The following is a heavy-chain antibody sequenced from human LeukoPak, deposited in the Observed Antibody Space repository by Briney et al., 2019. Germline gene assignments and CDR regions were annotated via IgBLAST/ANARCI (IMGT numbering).Heavy chain of an antibody. D-gene: IGHD6-6*01. CDR1: GFTFSSYA. Sequence: PGGSLRLSCAASGFTFSSYAMSWVRQAPGKGLEWVSGISRSGGSTYYADSVKGRFTISRDNSKNTLYLQMNSLRAEDTAVYYCARGGGVSSSSEPGFDYWGQGTLVTVSS. CDR3: ARGGGVSSSSEPGFDY. V-gene: IGHV3-23*01. CDR2: ISRSGGST. J-gene: IGHJ4*02.